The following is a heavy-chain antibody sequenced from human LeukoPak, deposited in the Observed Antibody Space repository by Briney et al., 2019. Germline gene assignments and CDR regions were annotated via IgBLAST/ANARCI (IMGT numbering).Heavy chain of an antibody. V-gene: IGHV4-4*07. CDR3: AGVGQQWLALDY. D-gene: IGHD6-19*01. Sequence: SETVSLNCTVSGGSISSYYWSWIRQPAGEGLEGMGRIYTRGSTNYNPALKRRGTMSVDTPQNHFSRKVSSVTAAETGVSYCAGVGQQWLALDYWGPGTLVTVPS. J-gene: IGHJ4*02. CDR2: IYTRGST. CDR1: GGSISSYY.